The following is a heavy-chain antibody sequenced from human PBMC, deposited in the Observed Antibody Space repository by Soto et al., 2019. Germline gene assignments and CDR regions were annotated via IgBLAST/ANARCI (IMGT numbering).Heavy chain of an antibody. CDR1: GYTFTSYG. CDR3: ARDRVVPAAMDWFDP. Sequence: QVQLVQSGAEVKKPGASVKVSCKASGYTFTSYGISWVRQAPGQGLEWMGWISAYNGNTNYAQKLQGRVTMTTDTSTSTTYMEPRSLRSDDTAVYYCARDRVVPAAMDWFDPWGQGTLVTVSS. J-gene: IGHJ5*02. CDR2: ISAYNGNT. D-gene: IGHD2-2*01. V-gene: IGHV1-18*01.